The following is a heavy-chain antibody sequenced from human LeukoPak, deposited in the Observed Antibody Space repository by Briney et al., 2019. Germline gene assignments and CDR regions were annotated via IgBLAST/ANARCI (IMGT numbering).Heavy chain of an antibody. CDR2: ISGSGSST. D-gene: IGHD6-13*01. V-gene: IGHV3-23*01. Sequence: GGSLRLSCAASGFTFSTYAMSWVRQAPGKGLEWVSVISGSGSSTYYADSVKGRFTISRDNSKNTLYLQMNSLRAEDTAIYYCAKVSWANYFDYWGQGTLVTVSS. CDR1: GFTFSTYA. CDR3: AKVSWANYFDY. J-gene: IGHJ4*02.